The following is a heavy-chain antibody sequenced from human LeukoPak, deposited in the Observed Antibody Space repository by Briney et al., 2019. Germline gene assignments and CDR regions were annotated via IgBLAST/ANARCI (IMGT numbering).Heavy chain of an antibody. V-gene: IGHV3-23*01. D-gene: IGHD3-16*01. CDR2: ISDSGVST. Sequence: PGGSLRLSCAASGFTFSSYGMNWVRQAPGKGLEWVSAISDSGVSTYYADSVEGRFTVSRDNSKNTLYLQMNSLRAEDTAVYYCAKSYAVELRNPFDYWGQGTLVTVSS. CDR1: GFTFSSYG. CDR3: AKSYAVELRNPFDY. J-gene: IGHJ4*02.